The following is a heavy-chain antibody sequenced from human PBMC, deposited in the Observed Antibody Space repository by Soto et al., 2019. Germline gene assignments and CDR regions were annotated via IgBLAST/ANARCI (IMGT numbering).Heavy chain of an antibody. CDR1: GVCVYAYT. Sequence: LRLSCAACGVCVYAYTMHCVRQSPGAGVEGVALIGLIRTSADYTDSVKDLFTSSRDNRKNAQYLEMNSLGPENTALYSCVKDFCSRTNCYPAPLIYHSCGMDVWGQGTTVTVSS. D-gene: IGHD2-2*01. CDR3: VKDFCSRTNCYPAPLIYHSCGMDV. V-gene: IGHV3-43*01. J-gene: IGHJ6*02. CDR2: IGLIRTSA.